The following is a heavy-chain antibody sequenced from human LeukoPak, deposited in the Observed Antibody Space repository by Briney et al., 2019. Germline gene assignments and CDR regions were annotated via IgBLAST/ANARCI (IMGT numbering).Heavy chain of an antibody. CDR1: GFTFTSSA. J-gene: IGHJ4*02. Sequence: ASVKVSCKASGFTFTSSAVQWVRQARGQRLEWMGWIFVGSGNTNYAQKFQERVTITRDISTSIAYMELSSLRSEDTAVYYCAVILGYCSGGSCLATDYFDYWGQGTLVTVSS. CDR3: AVILGYCSGGSCLATDYFDY. CDR2: IFVGSGNT. D-gene: IGHD2-15*01. V-gene: IGHV1-58*01.